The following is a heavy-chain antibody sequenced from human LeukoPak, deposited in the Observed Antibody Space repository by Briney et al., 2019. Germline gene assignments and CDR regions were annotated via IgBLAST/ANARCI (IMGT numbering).Heavy chain of an antibody. Sequence: ASVKVSCKASGYTFTSYGISWVRQAPGQGLEWMGWISAYNGNTNYAQKLQGRVTMTTDTSTSTAYMELRSLRSDDTAVCYCARDWVHGYSNYGWFDPWGQGTLVTVSS. CDR1: GYTFTSYG. V-gene: IGHV1-18*01. D-gene: IGHD4-11*01. CDR3: ARDWVHGYSNYGWFDP. CDR2: ISAYNGNT. J-gene: IGHJ5*02.